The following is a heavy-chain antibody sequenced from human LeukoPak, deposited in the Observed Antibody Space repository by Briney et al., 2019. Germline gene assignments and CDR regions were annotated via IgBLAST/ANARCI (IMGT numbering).Heavy chain of an antibody. CDR3: ARDYGSGSYGMDV. J-gene: IGHJ6*04. CDR2: INSDGSST. D-gene: IGHD3-10*01. Sequence: PGGSLRLSCAASGFTFSSYWMRWVRQAPGKGLVWVSRINSDGSSTSYADSVKGRFAISRDNAKNTLYLQMNSLRAEDTAVYYCARDYGSGSYGMDVWGKGTTVTVSS. CDR1: GFTFSSYW. V-gene: IGHV3-74*01.